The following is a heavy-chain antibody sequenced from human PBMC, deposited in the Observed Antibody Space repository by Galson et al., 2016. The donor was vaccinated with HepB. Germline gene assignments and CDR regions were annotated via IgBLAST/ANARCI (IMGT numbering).Heavy chain of an antibody. CDR2: ISYDGRNK. D-gene: IGHD4-11*01. J-gene: IGHJ6*02. CDR1: GFTFRNYA. V-gene: IGHV3-30*04. Sequence: SLRLSCAGSGFTFRNYALHWVRQAPGKGLQWVAVISYDGRNKYYADSVKGRFTISRDNSKNTLYRQMCSMRPEDTAVYYCAGELVDYSNSYYGMDVGGQGTTVTVSS. CDR3: AGELVDYSNSYYGMDV.